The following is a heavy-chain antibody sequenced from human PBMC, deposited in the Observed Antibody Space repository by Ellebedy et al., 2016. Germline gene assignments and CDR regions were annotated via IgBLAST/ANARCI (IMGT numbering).Heavy chain of an antibody. V-gene: IGHV5-51*01. CDR1: GYSFPNYW. J-gene: IGHJ4*02. CDR3: ARDTAFSY. CDR2: IFPDDSST. Sequence: GESLKISCKGSGYSFPNYWIGWVRQMPGKGLEWIGIIFPDDSSTTYSPSFQGQVNISADKSISTAYLQWSSLKASDTAIYYCARDTAFSYWGQGTLVTVSS. D-gene: IGHD5-18*01.